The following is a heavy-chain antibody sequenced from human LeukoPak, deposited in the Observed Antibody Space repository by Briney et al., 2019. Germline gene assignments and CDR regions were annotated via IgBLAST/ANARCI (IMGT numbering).Heavy chain of an antibody. CDR3: AREGPGVTMVREPYYFDY. CDR1: GYTFTGYY. Sequence: GASVKVSCKASGYTFTGYYMHWVRQAPGQGLEWMGWINPNSGGTNYAQKFQGRVTMTRDTSISTAYMELSRLRSDDTAVYYCAREGPGVTMVREPYYFDYWGQGTLVTVSS. V-gene: IGHV1-2*02. CDR2: INPNSGGT. J-gene: IGHJ4*02. D-gene: IGHD3-10*01.